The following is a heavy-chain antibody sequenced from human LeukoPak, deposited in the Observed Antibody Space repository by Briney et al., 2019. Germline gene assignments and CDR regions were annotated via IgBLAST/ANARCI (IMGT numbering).Heavy chain of an antibody. CDR2: IYWDDDK. J-gene: IGHJ3*02. Sequence: SGPTLVKPTQTLTLTCTFSGFSLSTSGVGVGWIRQPPGKALEWLALIYWDDDKRYSPSLKSRLTITKDTSKNQVVLTMTNMDPVDTATYYRAHRGPRAGYDPHDAFDIWGQGTMVTVSS. CDR1: GFSLSTSGVG. CDR3: AHRGPRAGYDPHDAFDI. V-gene: IGHV2-5*02. D-gene: IGHD5-12*01.